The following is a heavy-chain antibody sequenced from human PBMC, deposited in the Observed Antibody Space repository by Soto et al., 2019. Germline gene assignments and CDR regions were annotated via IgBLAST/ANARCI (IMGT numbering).Heavy chain of an antibody. D-gene: IGHD3-22*01. J-gene: IGHJ4*02. CDR2: INPSGGST. CDR1: GYIFTNHY. CDR3: ARADYYDSSGFYYDC. Sequence: QVQLVQSGAEVKKPGASVKVSCKASGYIFTNHYIHWLRQAPGQGLEWMGIINPSGGSTKYLHKFQGRLTMTRDTSTSTVYMELSSLRSEDTAVYFCARADYYDSSGFYYDCWGQGSLVTVSP. V-gene: IGHV1-46*01.